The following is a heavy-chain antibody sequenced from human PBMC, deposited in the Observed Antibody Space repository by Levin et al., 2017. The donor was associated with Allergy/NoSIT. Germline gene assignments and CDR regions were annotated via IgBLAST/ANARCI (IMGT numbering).Heavy chain of an antibody. CDR2: ISPNSGAT. D-gene: IGHD1-7*01. J-gene: IGHJ5*02. CDR1: GYTFTGYY. V-gene: IGHV1-2*02. CDR3: ARWGSGTNVNGFDP. Sequence: GASVKVSCKASGYTFTGYYMHWVRQAPGQGLEWMGWISPNSGATNYAQKFQGRVTMTRDTSITTVYMELSSLRSDDTAVYYCARWGSGTNVNGFDPWGQGTLVTVSS.